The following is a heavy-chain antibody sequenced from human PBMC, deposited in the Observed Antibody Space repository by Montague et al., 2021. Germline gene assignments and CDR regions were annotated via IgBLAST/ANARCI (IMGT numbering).Heavy chain of an antibody. V-gene: IGHV4-39*01. Sequence: SETLSLTSTVSGGSISSASYYWGWIRRPPGKGLEFIGVIYYNGTTYHNPSLKSRVTVSMDTSKNQFSLKLSSVTAADTAVYYCARSLYCRGGSCYSGFDPWGQGTLVTASS. CDR1: GGSISSASYY. J-gene: IGHJ5*02. CDR2: IYYNGTT. CDR3: ARSLYCRGGSCYSGFDP. D-gene: IGHD2-15*01.